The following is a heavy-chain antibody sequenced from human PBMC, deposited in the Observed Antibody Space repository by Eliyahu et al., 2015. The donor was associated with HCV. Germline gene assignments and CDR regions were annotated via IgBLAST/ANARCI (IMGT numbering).Heavy chain of an antibody. CDR3: ARERDGGAFDY. J-gene: IGHJ4*02. D-gene: IGHD3-3*01. V-gene: IGHV3-66*01. CDR2: IYSGGST. CDR1: GFTVSSNY. Sequence: EVQLVESGGGLVXXGGSLRLSCAASGFTVSSNYXXWVRQAPGKGLEWVSVIYSGGSTDFADSVKARFTISRDNSKNTLYLQMNSLRAEDTAVYYCARERDGGAFDYWGQGTLVTVSS.